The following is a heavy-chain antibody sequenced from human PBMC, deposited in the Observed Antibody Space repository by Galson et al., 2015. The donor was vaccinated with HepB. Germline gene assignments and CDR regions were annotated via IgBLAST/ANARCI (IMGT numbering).Heavy chain of an antibody. CDR2: IYYSGST. V-gene: IGHV4-31*03. D-gene: IGHD2-2*01. CDR3: ARTREGVVPSAIDN. Sequence: TLSLTCTVSGGSVSTGAYYWGWIRQHRGKGLEWIAYIYYSGSTYYNPSLKSRVTISADRSKNQFSLKLTSVTAADTAVYFCARTREGVVPSAIDNCGQGTLVAVSS. J-gene: IGHJ4*02. CDR1: GGSVSTGAYY.